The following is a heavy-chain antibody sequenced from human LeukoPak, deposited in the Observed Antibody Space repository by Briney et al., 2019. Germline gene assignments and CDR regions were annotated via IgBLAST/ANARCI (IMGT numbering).Heavy chain of an antibody. Sequence: ASVKVSCKASGYTFTGYYMHWVRQAPGQGLEWMGRINPNSGGTNYAQKFLGRVTMTRDTSISTAYMELSRLRSDDTAVYYCARVTIFGVVIIDYWGQGTLVTVSS. V-gene: IGHV1-2*06. D-gene: IGHD3-3*01. CDR1: GYTFTGYY. CDR3: ARVTIFGVVIIDY. J-gene: IGHJ4*02. CDR2: INPNSGGT.